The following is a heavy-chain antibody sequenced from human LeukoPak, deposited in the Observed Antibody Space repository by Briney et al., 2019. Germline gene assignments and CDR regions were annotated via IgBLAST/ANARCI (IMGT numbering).Heavy chain of an antibody. CDR1: GFTFDDYA. Sequence: GGSLRLSCAASGFTFDDYAMHWVRQAPGKGLEWVSGISWNSGSIGYVDSVKGRFTISRDNAKNTVSLQMNSLKAEDTAVYYCGTVFDHWGPGILVTVSS. CDR3: GTVFDH. V-gene: IGHV3-9*01. CDR2: ISWNSGSI. J-gene: IGHJ4*02.